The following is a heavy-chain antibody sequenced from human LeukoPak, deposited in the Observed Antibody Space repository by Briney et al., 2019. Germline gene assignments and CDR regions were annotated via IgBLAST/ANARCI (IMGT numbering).Heavy chain of an antibody. CDR3: ARDTSGLHWFDP. CDR2: ISSSSSYI. Sequence: GGSLRLSCAASGFTFSSYSMNWVRQAPGKGLEWVSSISSSSSYIYYADSVKGRFTISRGNAKNSLYLQMNSLRAEDTAVYYCARDTSGLHWFDPWGQGTLVTVSS. V-gene: IGHV3-21*01. CDR1: GFTFSSYS. J-gene: IGHJ5*02.